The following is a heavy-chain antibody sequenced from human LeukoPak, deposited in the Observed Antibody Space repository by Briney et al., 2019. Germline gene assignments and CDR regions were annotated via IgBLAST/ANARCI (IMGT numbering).Heavy chain of an antibody. CDR1: GFTFSSYE. CDR3: AGPRGGDYYMDV. J-gene: IGHJ6*03. Sequence: GGSLRLSCAASGFTFSSYEMNWVRQAPGKGLEWVSYISSSGSTIYYADSVKGRFTISRDNAKNSLYLQMNSLRAEDTAVYYCAGPRGGDYYMDVWGKGTTVTISS. D-gene: IGHD3-16*01. CDR2: ISSSGSTI. V-gene: IGHV3-48*03.